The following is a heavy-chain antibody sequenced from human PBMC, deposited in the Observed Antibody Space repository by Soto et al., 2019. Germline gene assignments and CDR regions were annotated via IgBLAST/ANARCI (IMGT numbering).Heavy chain of an antibody. CDR3: ARDAAGYDFWSGYPDY. V-gene: IGHV3-48*03. CDR1: GFTFSSYE. Sequence: PGGSLRLSCAASGFTFSSYEMNWIRQAPGKGLEWVSYISSSGSTIYYADSVKGRFTISRENAKNSLYLQMNSLRAEDTAVYYCARDAAGYDFWSGYPDYWGQRTLVTVSS. CDR2: ISSSGSTI. D-gene: IGHD3-3*01. J-gene: IGHJ4*02.